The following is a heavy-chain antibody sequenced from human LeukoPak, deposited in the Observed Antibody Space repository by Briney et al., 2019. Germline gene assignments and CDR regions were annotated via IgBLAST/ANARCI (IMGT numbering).Heavy chain of an antibody. CDR3: ARERPDYGDPFDY. CDR1: GYTFTGYY. J-gene: IGHJ4*02. Sequence: GASVKVSCKASGYTFTGYYMHWVRQAPGQGLEWMGWINPNSGGTNYAQKFQGRVTMTRDTSISTAYMELGRLRSDDTAVYYCARERPDYGDPFDYWGQGTLVTVSS. CDR2: INPNSGGT. V-gene: IGHV1-2*02. D-gene: IGHD4-17*01.